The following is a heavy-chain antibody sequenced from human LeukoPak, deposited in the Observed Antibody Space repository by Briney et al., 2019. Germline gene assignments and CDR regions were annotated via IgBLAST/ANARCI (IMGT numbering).Heavy chain of an antibody. CDR2: IYYSGST. CDR1: GGSISSYY. V-gene: IGHV4-59*01. D-gene: IGHD3-22*01. J-gene: IGHJ4*02. CDR3: ARDCLGSGYCY. Sequence: SETLSLICTVSGGSISSYYWRWIRQPPGKGLEWIGYIYYSGSTNYNPSLKSRVTISVDTSKNQFSLKLSSVTAADTAVYYCARDCLGSGYCYWGQGTLVTVSS.